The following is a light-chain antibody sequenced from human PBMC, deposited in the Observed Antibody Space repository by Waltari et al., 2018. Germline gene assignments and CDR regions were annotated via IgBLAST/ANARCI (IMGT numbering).Light chain of an antibody. CDR1: QSVNSN. V-gene: IGKV1-39*01. J-gene: IGKJ5*01. CDR2: AAS. Sequence: DIQMTQSPSSLSASIGDRVTVTCRASQSVNSNLNWYQHKPGKAPRLLIYAASSLHSGVPSRFTGSGSGTDFTLTISSLQPEDFATYYCQQSYSNIVTFGQGTRLEIK. CDR3: QQSYSNIVT.